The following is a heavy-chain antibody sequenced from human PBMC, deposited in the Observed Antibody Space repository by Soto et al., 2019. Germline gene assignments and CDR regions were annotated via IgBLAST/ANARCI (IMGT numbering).Heavy chain of an antibody. CDR1: GFTFSSYA. CDR2: ISGSGGST. J-gene: IGHJ4*02. Sequence: VGSLRLSCAASGFTFSSYAMSWVRQAPGKGLEWVSAISGSGGSTYYADSVKGRFTISRDNSKNTLYLQMNSLRAEDTAVYYCAKGHKQYYYDSSGYPDYWGQGTLVTVSS. V-gene: IGHV3-23*01. D-gene: IGHD3-22*01. CDR3: AKGHKQYYYDSSGYPDY.